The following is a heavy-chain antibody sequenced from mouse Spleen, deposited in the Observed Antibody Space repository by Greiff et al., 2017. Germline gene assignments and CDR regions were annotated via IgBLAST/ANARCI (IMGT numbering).Heavy chain of an antibody. Sequence: VQLKESGPELVKPGASVKISCKASGYSFTGYYMNWVKQSPEKSLEWIGEINPSTDGTTYNQKFKAKATLTVDKSSSTAYMQLKSLTSEDSAVYYCARSLYDGYHTYFDYWGQGTTLTVSS. CDR2: INPSTDGT. CDR3: ARSLYDGYHTYFDY. V-gene: IGHV1-42*01. CDR1: GYSFTGYY. D-gene: IGHD2-3*01. J-gene: IGHJ2*01.